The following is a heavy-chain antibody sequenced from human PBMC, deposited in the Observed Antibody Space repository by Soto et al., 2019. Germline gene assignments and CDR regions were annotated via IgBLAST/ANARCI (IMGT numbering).Heavy chain of an antibody. V-gene: IGHV3-23*01. CDR3: AKGSGRNYFQN. Sequence: EVQLLESGGSLVQPGGSLRLSCAASGFTFSSSGMSWVRQAPEKGLERVSGINLADGGAYYAYYAESVKGRFTISRDNAANTVYLQMNSLRVEDTAVYFCAKGSGRNYFQNWGQGTLVTVSS. D-gene: IGHD3-10*01. CDR1: GFTFSSSG. CDR2: INLADGGA. J-gene: IGHJ1*01.